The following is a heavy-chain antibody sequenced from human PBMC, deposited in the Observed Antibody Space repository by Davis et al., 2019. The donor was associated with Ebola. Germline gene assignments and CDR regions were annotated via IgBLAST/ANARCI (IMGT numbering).Heavy chain of an antibody. CDR1: GFTFSSYA. Sequence: PGGSLRLSCAASGFTFSSYAMHWVRQAPGKGLEWVAVISYDGSNKYYADSVKGRFTISRDNAKNSLYLQINSLRAEDTAMFYCTRGRKSPCASTKCYPTYFDFWGQGTLVTVSS. V-gene: IGHV3-30-3*01. CDR2: ISYDGSNK. J-gene: IGHJ4*02. CDR3: TRGRKSPCASTKCYPTYFDF. D-gene: IGHD2-2*01.